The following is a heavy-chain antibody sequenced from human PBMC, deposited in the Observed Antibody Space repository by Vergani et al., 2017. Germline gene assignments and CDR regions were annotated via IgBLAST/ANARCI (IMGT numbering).Heavy chain of an antibody. D-gene: IGHD6-19*01. CDR2: ISSSSSYI. J-gene: IGHJ4*02. CDR3: ARDPSTYSSGWYDDY. CDR1: GFTFSSYS. V-gene: IGHV3-21*05. Sequence: EVQLVESGGGLVQPGGSLRLSCAASGFTFSSYSMNWVRQAPGKGLEWVSYISSSSSYIYYADSVKGRFTISRDNAKNSLYLQMNSLRAEDTAVYYCARDPSTYSSGWYDDYWGQGTLVTVSS.